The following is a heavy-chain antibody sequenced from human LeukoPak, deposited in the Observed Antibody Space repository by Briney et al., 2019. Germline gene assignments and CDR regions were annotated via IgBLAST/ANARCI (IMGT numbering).Heavy chain of an antibody. CDR1: GYTFSSYG. CDR2: IRYDGSNK. CDR3: AKERRYYDSSGYFDY. J-gene: IGHJ4*02. Sequence: SCKASGYTFSSYGMHWVRQAPGKGLEWVAFIRYDGSNKYYADSVKGRFTISRDNSKNTLYLQMNSLRAEDTAVYYCAKERRYYDSSGYFDYWGQGTLVTVSS. V-gene: IGHV3-30*02. D-gene: IGHD3-22*01.